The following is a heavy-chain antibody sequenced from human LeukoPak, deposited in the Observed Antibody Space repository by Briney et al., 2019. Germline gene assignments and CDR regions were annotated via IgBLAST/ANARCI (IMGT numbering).Heavy chain of an antibody. V-gene: IGHV4-61*05. D-gene: IGHD6-19*01. J-gene: IGHJ4*02. CDR2: IYYSGST. Sequence: SETLSLTCTVSGGSISSSSYYWGWIRQPPGKGLEWTGYIYYSGSTNYNPSLKSRVTISVDTSKNQFPLKLSSVTAADTAIYYCARAVSGRFDYWGQGTLVTVSS. CDR3: ARAVSGRFDY. CDR1: GGSISSSSYY.